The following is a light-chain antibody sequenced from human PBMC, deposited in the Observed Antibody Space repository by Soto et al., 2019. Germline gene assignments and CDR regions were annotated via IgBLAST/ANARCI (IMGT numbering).Light chain of an antibody. J-gene: IGKJ4*01. CDR2: GAS. V-gene: IGKV3-20*01. CDR1: QSVSSSY. CDR3: QQYDSLPVT. Sequence: EIVLTQSPGTLSLSPGERATLSCRASQSVSSSYLAWYQQKPGQAPRLLIYGASTRATGIPDRFSGSASGTDFTLIISRLEPEDFAVYYCQQYDSLPVTFGGGTKVEIK.